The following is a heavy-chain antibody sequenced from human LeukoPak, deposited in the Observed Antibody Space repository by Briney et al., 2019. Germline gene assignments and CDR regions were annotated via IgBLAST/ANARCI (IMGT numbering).Heavy chain of an antibody. CDR1: GGFISRYY. CDR2: IYYSGST. Sequence: SETLSLTCSVSGGFISRYYWSWIRQPPGKGLEWIGYIYYSGSTNYNPSLKSRVTISVDTSKNQFSLKLTSVTAADTAVYYCARGQLGYWFDPWGQGTLVTVSS. CDR3: ARGQLGYWFDP. D-gene: IGHD6-13*01. J-gene: IGHJ5*02. V-gene: IGHV4-59*01.